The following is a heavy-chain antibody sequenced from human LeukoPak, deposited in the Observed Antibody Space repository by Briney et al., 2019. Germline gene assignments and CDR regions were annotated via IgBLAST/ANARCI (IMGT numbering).Heavy chain of an antibody. CDR1: GYSFTGYY. V-gene: IGHV1-2*02. D-gene: IGHD3-3*01. J-gene: IGHJ3*02. CDR3: AKDRDFWSGYPTYAFDI. CDR2: ISPNSGAT. Sequence: ASVKVSCKASGYSFTGYYIHWVRQAPGQGLEYMGWISPNSGATNYAQKFQGRVTMTRDTSISTAYMELISLRAEDTAVYYCAKDRDFWSGYPTYAFDIWGQGTMVTVSS.